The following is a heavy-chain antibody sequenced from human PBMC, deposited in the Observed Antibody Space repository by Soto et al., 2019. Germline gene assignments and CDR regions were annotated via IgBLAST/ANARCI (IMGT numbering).Heavy chain of an antibody. Sequence: EVQLVESGGGLVQPGGSLRLSCAASGFTFSSYEMNWVRQAPGKGLEWVSYISSSLSTIYYAASVKGRFTISRDNAKNSLYLQMNSLRAEDSAVYYCARATGYSSAWDFDYWGQGTLVTVSS. V-gene: IGHV3-48*03. J-gene: IGHJ4*02. D-gene: IGHD6-19*01. CDR1: GFTFSSYE. CDR3: ARATGYSSAWDFDY. CDR2: ISSSLSTI.